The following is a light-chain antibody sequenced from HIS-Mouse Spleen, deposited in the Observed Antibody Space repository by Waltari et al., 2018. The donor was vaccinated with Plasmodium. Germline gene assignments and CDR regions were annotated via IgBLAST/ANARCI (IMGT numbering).Light chain of an antibody. CDR2: GAS. CDR1: QSFSSN. V-gene: IGKV3-15*01. J-gene: IGKJ3*01. Sequence: EIVLTQSPATLSVSPGERATLSFRASQSFSSNLAWYQQKPAPAPRLLIYGASTRATGIPARFSGSGSGTEFTLTISSLQSEDFAVYYCQQYNNWSFTFGPGTKVDIK. CDR3: QQYNNWSFT.